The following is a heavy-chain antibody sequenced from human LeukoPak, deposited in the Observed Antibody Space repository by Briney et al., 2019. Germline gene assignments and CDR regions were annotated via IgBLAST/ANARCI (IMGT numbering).Heavy chain of an antibody. CDR1: GASFSGYY. CDR2: INHSGST. V-gene: IGHV4-34*01. D-gene: IGHD5-24*01. CDR3: AREPRRGAFDI. Sequence: SETLSLTCAVYGASFSGYYWSWVRHPPGKGLEWIGEINHSGSTNYNPSLKSRVTISVDTSKNQFSLKLSSVTAADTAVYYCAREPRRGAFDIWCRGTMVTVSA. J-gene: IGHJ3*02.